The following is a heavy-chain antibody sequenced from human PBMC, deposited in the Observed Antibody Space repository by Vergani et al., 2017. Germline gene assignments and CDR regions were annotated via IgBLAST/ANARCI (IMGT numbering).Heavy chain of an antibody. CDR3: AGELAWYQLSREYYYYGMDV. CDR2: MNPNSGNT. D-gene: IGHD2-2*01. Sequence: QVQLVQSGAEVKKPGASVKVSCKASGYTFTSYDINWVRQATGQGLEWMGWMNPNSGNTGYAQKFQGRVTMTRNTSISTAYMELSSLRSEDTAVYYCAGELAWYQLSREYYYYGMDVWGQGTRVTVSS. J-gene: IGHJ6*02. V-gene: IGHV1-8*01. CDR1: GYTFTSYD.